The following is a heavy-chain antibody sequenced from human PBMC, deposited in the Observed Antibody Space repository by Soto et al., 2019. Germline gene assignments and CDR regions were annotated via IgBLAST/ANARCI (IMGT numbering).Heavy chain of an antibody. V-gene: IGHV1-46*01. Sequence: GASVKVSCKASGYTFTIYEMHWVRQAPGQGLEWMGIINPSGGSTSYAQKFQGRVTMTRDTSTSTVYMELSSLRSEDTAVYYCARDPRIAVAGSSEDYYYGMDVWGQGTTVTVSS. D-gene: IGHD6-19*01. CDR2: INPSGGST. CDR1: GYTFTIYE. CDR3: ARDPRIAVAGSSEDYYYGMDV. J-gene: IGHJ6*02.